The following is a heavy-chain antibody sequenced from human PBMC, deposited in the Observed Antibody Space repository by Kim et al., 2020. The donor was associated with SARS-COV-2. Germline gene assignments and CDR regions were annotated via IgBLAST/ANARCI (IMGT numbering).Heavy chain of an antibody. CDR1: GGSISSYY. D-gene: IGHD2-21*02. Sequence: SETLSLTCTVSGGSISSYYWSWIRQPPGKGLEWIGYIYYSGSTNYNPSLKSRVTISVDTSKNQFSLKLSSVTAADTAVYYCARACGGDCYFGPYYYYGMDVWGQGTTVTVSS. V-gene: IGHV4-59*13. CDR3: ARACGGDCYFGPYYYYGMDV. J-gene: IGHJ6*02. CDR2: IYYSGST.